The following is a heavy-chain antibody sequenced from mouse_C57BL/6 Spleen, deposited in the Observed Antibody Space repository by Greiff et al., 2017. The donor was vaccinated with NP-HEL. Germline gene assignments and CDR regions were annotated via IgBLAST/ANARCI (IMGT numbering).Heavy chain of an antibody. V-gene: IGHV1-52*01. Sequence: QVQLQQPGAELVRPGSSVKLSCKASGYTFTSYWMHWVKQRPIQGLEWIGNIDPSDSETHYNQKFKDKATLTVDKSSSPAYMQLSSLTSEDSAVYYCARGEVLRSAWFAYWGQGTLVTVSA. J-gene: IGHJ3*01. CDR2: IDPSDSET. CDR3: ARGEVLRSAWFAY. D-gene: IGHD1-1*01. CDR1: GYTFTSYW.